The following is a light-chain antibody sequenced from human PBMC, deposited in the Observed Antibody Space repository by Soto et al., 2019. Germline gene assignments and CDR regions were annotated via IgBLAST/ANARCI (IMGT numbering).Light chain of an antibody. Sequence: EIVMTQSPSTLSVSPGERATLSCMAGQSFIGNLAWYQQKPGPAPRLLIYGASARATGIPARFSGSGSGTEFTLTISSLQSEDFAVYYCQQYNNWPPITFGQGTRLEIK. CDR1: QSFIGN. CDR2: GAS. CDR3: QQYNNWPPIT. V-gene: IGKV3-15*01. J-gene: IGKJ5*01.